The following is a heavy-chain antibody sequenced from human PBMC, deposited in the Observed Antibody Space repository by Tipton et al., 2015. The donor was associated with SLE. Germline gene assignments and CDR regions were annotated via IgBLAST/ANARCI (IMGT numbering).Heavy chain of an antibody. V-gene: IGHV4-61*09. CDR2: IYSTGPT. Sequence: TLSLTCTVSGGSIRSGNYYCSWIRQPAGKGLEFLGHIYSTGPTNYNTSLKSRVSLSVDTSENQFFLKLNSVTAADPAGYYCGRERVCLRVASNAFDIWGQGTVVTVSS. D-gene: IGHD2-8*02. J-gene: IGHJ3*02. CDR1: GGSIRSGNYY. CDR3: GRERVCLRVASNAFDI.